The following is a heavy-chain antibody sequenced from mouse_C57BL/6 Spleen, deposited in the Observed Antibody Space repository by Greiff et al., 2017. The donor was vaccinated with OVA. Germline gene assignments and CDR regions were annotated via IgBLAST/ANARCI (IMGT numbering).Heavy chain of an antibody. V-gene: IGHV1-15*01. Sequence: QVQLQQSGAELVRPGASVTLSCKASGYTFTDYEMHWVKQTPVHGLEWIGAIDPETGGTAYNQKFKGKAILTADKSSSTANMKLRSMKTEDAAVYYCTRKTSTWFAYWGQGTLVTVAA. D-gene: IGHD2-10*02. CDR3: TRKTSTWFAY. CDR2: IDPETGGT. J-gene: IGHJ3*01. CDR1: GYTFTDYE.